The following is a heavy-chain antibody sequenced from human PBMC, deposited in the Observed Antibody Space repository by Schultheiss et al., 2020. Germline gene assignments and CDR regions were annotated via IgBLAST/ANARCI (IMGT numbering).Heavy chain of an antibody. CDR3: AHRMVGARNWGYFDP. CDR2: IYWDDDK. CDR1: GFSLSTTGMG. Sequence: SGPTLVKPRETLTLTCTFSGFSLSTTGMGVGWIRQPPGKAPQWLALIYWDDDKRYNPSLKNKLTITKDTSRNQVVLTMTNVDPVDTATYYCAHRMVGARNWGYFDPWGQGTLVTVSS. V-gene: IGHV2-5*02. J-gene: IGHJ5*02. D-gene: IGHD7-27*01.